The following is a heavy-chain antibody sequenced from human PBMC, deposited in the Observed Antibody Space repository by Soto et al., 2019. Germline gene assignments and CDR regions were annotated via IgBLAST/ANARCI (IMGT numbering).Heavy chain of an antibody. D-gene: IGHD6-13*01. CDR1: GYTFTSYG. J-gene: IGHJ5*02. CDR2: ISAYNGNT. V-gene: IGHV1-18*01. Sequence: GASVKVSCKASGYTFTSYGISWVRQAPGQGLEWMGWISAYNGNTSYAQKLQGRVTMTTDTSTSTAYMELRSLRSDDTAVYYCARDLVRAAAGTVLGPRFDPWGQGTLVTVSS. CDR3: ARDLVRAAAGTVLGPRFDP.